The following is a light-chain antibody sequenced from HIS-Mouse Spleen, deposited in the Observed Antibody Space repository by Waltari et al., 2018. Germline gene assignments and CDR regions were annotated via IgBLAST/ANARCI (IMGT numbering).Light chain of an antibody. J-gene: IGLJ3*02. V-gene: IGLV1-44*01. CDR2: SNN. CDR3: AAWDDSLNGWV. CDR1: SSNIGSNT. Sequence: QSVLTQPPSASGTPGQRATISCSGSSSNIGSNTVNWYQQPPGTAPKLVIYSNNQRPSGVPDRFSGSKSGTSASLAISGLQSEDEADYYCAAWDDSLNGWVFGGGTKLTVL.